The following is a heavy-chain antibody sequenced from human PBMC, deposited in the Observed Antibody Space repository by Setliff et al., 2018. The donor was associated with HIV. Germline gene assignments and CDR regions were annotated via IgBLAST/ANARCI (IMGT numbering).Heavy chain of an antibody. CDR2: IHHGGTT. J-gene: IGHJ3*02. CDR1: GGPFDVHT. D-gene: IGHD4-17*01. Sequence: SETLSLTCAVYGGPFDVHTWNWVRQPPGKGLEWIGEIHHGGTTNYNPSLKSRLSILLDKSNNQLSLKVTSVTAADTAVYYCARDTNYGDNIWAFDMWGQGTKVTVSS. CDR3: ARDTNYGDNIWAFDM. V-gene: IGHV4-34*01.